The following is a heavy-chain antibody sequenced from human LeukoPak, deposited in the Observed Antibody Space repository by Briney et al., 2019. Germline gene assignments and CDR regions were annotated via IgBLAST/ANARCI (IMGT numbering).Heavy chain of an antibody. CDR1: GGSISSYY. Sequence: SETLSLTCTVSGGSISSYYWSWIRQPPEKGLEWIGYIYYSGSTNYNPSLKSRVTISVDTSKNQFSLKLSSVTAADTAVYYCARTSYNWNFRYYYYYMDVWGKGTTVTVSS. V-gene: IGHV4-59*08. D-gene: IGHD1-1*01. J-gene: IGHJ6*03. CDR2: IYYSGST. CDR3: ARTSYNWNFRYYYYYMDV.